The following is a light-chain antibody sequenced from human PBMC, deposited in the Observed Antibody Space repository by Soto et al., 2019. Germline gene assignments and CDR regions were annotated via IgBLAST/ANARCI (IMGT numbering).Light chain of an antibody. Sequence: DIQMTQSPATRSASVGDRVTITCRAIQSISSWLAWYQQKPGKAPNRLIYAASTLQSGVPSRFSGSGSGTDFTLTISCLQSEDFATYYCQQYYSYPRTFGQGTKVDIK. V-gene: IGKV1-5*01. CDR1: QSISSW. CDR2: AAS. J-gene: IGKJ1*01. CDR3: QQYYSYPRT.